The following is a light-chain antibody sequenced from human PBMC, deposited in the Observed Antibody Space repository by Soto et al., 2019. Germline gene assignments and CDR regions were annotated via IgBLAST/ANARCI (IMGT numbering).Light chain of an antibody. CDR1: QSVSNT. Sequence: EVGLTQSAATLSVSPGERATLSCRASQSVSNTLAWYQQKTGQAPRLLIYGASSRATGIPDRFSGSGYGTDFTLTISRLETEDFAVYYCQQYGSSPLTFGGGTKVDI. V-gene: IGKV3-20*01. J-gene: IGKJ4*01. CDR3: QQYGSSPLT. CDR2: GAS.